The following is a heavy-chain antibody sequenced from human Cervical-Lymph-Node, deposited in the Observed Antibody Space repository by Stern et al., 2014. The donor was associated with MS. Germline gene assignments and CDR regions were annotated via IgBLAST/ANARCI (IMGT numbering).Heavy chain of an antibody. CDR1: GYTFSAYY. CDR2: INGHTGDR. CDR3: AREGRSTVTTAAAY. D-gene: IGHD4-17*01. J-gene: IGHJ4*02. Sequence: VQLVQSGTEVKKPGASVKVSCKASGYTFSAYYVHWVRQAPGQGLEWMGRINGHTGDRNYAQKFQGRVTLDGDPSISTASLELASLRSDDTAVYYCAREGRSTVTTAAAYWGQGTLVTVSS. V-gene: IGHV1-2*06.